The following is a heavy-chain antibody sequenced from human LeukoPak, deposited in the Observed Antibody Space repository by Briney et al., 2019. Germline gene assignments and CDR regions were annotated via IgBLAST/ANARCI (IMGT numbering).Heavy chain of an antibody. CDR1: GFTFSSYA. D-gene: IGHD1-26*01. CDR3: ARDLKWELLGAFDI. Sequence: GGSLRLSCAASGFTFSSYAMHWVRQAPGKGLEWVSVIYSGGSTYYADSVKGRFTISRDNSKNTLYLQMNSLRAEDTAVYYCARDLKWELLGAFDIWGQGTMVTVSS. J-gene: IGHJ3*02. CDR2: IYSGGST. V-gene: IGHV3-53*01.